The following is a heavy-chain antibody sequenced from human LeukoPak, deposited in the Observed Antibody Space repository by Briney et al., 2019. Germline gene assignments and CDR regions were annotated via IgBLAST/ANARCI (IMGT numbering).Heavy chain of an antibody. CDR2: INHSGST. V-gene: IGHV4-34*01. J-gene: IGHJ6*03. CDR1: GFTFSSYW. Sequence: GSLRLSCAASGFTFSSYWMHWIRQPPGKGLEWIGEINHSGSTNYNPSLKSRVTISVDTSKNQFSLKLSSVTAADTAVYYCARRSISYYYYYMDVWGKGTTVTVSS. D-gene: IGHD6-13*01. CDR3: ARRSISYYYYYMDV.